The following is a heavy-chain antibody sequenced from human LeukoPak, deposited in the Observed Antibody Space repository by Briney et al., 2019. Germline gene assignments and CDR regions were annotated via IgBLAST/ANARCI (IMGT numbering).Heavy chain of an antibody. CDR1: GYTFTSYG. CDR3: AIDRRSIVGATNY. D-gene: IGHD1-26*01. J-gene: IGHJ4*02. V-gene: IGHV1-18*01. CDR2: ISTYNGNT. Sequence: GASVKVSCKASGYTFTSYGISWVRQAPGQGLEWMGWISTYNGNTNYAQKLQGRVTMTTDTSTSTAYMGLRSLRADDTAVYYCAIDRRSIVGATNYWGQGTLVTVSS.